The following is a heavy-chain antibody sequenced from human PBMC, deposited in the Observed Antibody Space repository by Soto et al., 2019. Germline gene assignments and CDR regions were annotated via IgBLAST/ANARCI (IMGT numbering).Heavy chain of an antibody. D-gene: IGHD3-22*01. CDR1: GGNIRSGDYY. CDR3: ARGAPVVNDY. Sequence: SETLSLTCTVSGGNIRSGDYYWSWIRQPPGKGLEWIGYIYHSGSTYYNPSLKSRVTISVDRSKNQFSLKLSSVTAADTAVYYCARGAPVVNDYWGQGTLVTVSS. J-gene: IGHJ4*02. CDR2: IYHSGST. V-gene: IGHV4-30-2*01.